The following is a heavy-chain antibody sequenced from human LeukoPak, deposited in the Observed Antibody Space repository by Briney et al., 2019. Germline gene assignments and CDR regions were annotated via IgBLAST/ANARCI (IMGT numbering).Heavy chain of an antibody. Sequence: GGSLRLSCAASGFTFSSYGMHWVRQAPGKGLEWVAFIRYDGSNKYYADSVKGRFTISRDNSKNTLYLQMNSLRAEDTAVYYCAKDSSASYSQGLDYWGQGTLVTVSS. J-gene: IGHJ4*02. CDR1: GFTFSSYG. CDR2: IRYDGSNK. V-gene: IGHV3-30*02. D-gene: IGHD1-26*01. CDR3: AKDSSASYSQGLDY.